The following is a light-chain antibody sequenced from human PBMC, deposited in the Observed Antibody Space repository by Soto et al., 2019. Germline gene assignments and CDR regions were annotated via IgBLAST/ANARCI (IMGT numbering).Light chain of an antibody. J-gene: IGLJ2*01. CDR2: EVS. Sequence: QSAPTQPPSVSGSPGQSVTISCTGTSSDVGSYNRVSWYQQPPGTAPKLMIYEVSNRPSGVPDRFSGSKSGNTASLTISGLQAEDEADYYCSSYTSSSTFVVFGGGTKLTVL. V-gene: IGLV2-18*02. CDR3: SSYTSSSTFVV. CDR1: SSDVGSYNR.